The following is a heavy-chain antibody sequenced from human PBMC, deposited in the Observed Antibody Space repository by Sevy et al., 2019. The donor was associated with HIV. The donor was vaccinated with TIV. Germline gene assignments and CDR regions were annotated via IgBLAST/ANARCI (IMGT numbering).Heavy chain of an antibody. Sequence: GGSLRLSCAVSGFTFSSHWMFWVRQAPGKGLVWVSHINSHGTITNYADSVKGRFAISRDNTKNTIYLQMNSLRAEDTTVYYCARAPLLQFLEWPSYGLDVWGQWTTVTVSS. CDR2: INSHGTIT. D-gene: IGHD3-3*01. CDR3: ARAPLLQFLEWPSYGLDV. CDR1: GFTFSSHW. V-gene: IGHV3-74*01. J-gene: IGHJ6*02.